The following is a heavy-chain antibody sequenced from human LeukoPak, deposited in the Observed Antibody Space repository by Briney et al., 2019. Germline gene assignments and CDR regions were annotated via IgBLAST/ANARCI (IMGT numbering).Heavy chain of an antibody. CDR3: ARALKSYDSSGYYYGS. CDR2: ISSSSSTI. Sequence: GGSLRLSCAASGFTFSSYSMNWVRQAPGKGLEWVSYISSSSSTIYYADSVKGRFTISRDNAKNSLYLQMNSLRAEDTAGYYCARALKSYDSSGYYYGSWGQGTLVTVSS. V-gene: IGHV3-48*01. D-gene: IGHD3-22*01. CDR1: GFTFSSYS. J-gene: IGHJ4*02.